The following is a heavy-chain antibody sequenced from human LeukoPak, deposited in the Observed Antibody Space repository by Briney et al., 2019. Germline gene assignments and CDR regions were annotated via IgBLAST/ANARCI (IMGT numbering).Heavy chain of an antibody. J-gene: IGHJ4*02. D-gene: IGHD3-22*01. V-gene: IGHV4-30-4*01. CDR1: GGSISSGDYY. Sequence: PSETLSLTCTVSGGSISSGDYYWRWIRQPPGKGLEWIEYIYYSGSTYYNPSLKSRLTISVDTSKNQFSLKLSSVTAADTAVYYCARIYDSSGDDWGQGTLVTVSS. CDR3: ARIYDSSGDD. CDR2: IYYSGST.